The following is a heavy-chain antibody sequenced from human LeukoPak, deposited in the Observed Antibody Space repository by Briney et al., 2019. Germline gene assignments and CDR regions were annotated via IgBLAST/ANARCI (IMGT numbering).Heavy chain of an antibody. Sequence: GGSLRLSCAASGFTFDDYGMSWVRQAPGKGLEWVANIKQDGSEKYYVDSVKGRFTISRDNAKNSLYLQMNSLRAEDTAVYYCARDDYDYVWGLDYWGQGTLVTVSS. D-gene: IGHD3-16*01. CDR1: GFTFDDYG. J-gene: IGHJ4*02. CDR2: IKQDGSEK. V-gene: IGHV3-7*01. CDR3: ARDDYDYVWGLDY.